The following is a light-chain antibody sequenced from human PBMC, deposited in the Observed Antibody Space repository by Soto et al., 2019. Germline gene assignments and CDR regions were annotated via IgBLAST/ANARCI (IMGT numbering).Light chain of an antibody. CDR1: QSVSSY. V-gene: IGKV3-11*01. J-gene: IGKJ5*01. Sequence: EIVLTQSPATLSLSPGEKATLSCRASQSVSSYLAWYQQKPGQAPRLLIYDASNRATGIPARFSGSGSGTDFTLTISSLEPEDFAVYYCQPRSNWPITFRQGTRLEIK. CDR3: QPRSNWPIT. CDR2: DAS.